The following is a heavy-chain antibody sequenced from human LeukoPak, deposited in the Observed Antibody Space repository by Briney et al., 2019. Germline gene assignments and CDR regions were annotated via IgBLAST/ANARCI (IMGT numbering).Heavy chain of an antibody. J-gene: IGHJ4*02. D-gene: IGHD1-26*01. V-gene: IGHV3-7*01. CDR3: ARAKWGSATSGAFDY. Sequence: GGSLKLSCAASGFTFSGYWMSWVRQAPGKGLEWVANIKQDGSEKYYVDSVKGRFTISRDNAKNSLYLQMNSLRAEDTAVYYCARAKWGSATSGAFDYWGQGTLVTVSS. CDR1: GFTFSGYW. CDR2: IKQDGSEK.